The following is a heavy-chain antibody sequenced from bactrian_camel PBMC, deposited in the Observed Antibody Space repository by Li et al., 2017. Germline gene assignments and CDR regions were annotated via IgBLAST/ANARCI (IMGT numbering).Heavy chain of an antibody. Sequence: HVQLVESGGGSVQAGGSLRLSCAASAYTFKYGCMAWFRQAPGKEREGVAAITTGGNTTYYADGVKGRFTISRDNAKNTVYLQMNSLKFEDTAMYYCAAAGGFMYSADALSASRYNKWGQGTQVTVS. CDR3: AAAGGFMYSADALSASRYNK. CDR2: ITTGGNTT. D-gene: IGHD1*01. V-gene: IGHV3S1*01. CDR1: AYTFKYGC. J-gene: IGHJ4*01.